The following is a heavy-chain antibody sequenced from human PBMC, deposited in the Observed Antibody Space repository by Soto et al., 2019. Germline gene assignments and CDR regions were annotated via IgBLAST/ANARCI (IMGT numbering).Heavy chain of an antibody. CDR3: ARVPPFGVVIPYFDY. V-gene: IGHV4-31*03. CDR1: GGSISSGGYY. D-gene: IGHD3-3*01. J-gene: IGHJ4*02. CDR2: IYYSGST. Sequence: QVQLQESGPGLVKPSQTLSLTCTVSGGSISSGGYYWSWIRQHPGKGLEWIGYIYYSGSTYYNPSLKSRVTISVDTSKNQFSLKLSSVTVADTVVYYCARVPPFGVVIPYFDYWGQGTLVTVSS.